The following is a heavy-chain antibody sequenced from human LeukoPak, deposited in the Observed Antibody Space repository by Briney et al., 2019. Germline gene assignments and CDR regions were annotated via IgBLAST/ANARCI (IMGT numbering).Heavy chain of an antibody. CDR3: APGGPLDY. D-gene: IGHD2-8*02. Sequence: PGGSLRLSCAASGFTFSSYGMNWVRQAPGKGLEWVSSITSSSSYIYYADSVKGRFTISRDNAKNSLYLQMNSLRAEDTAVYYCAPGGPLDYRGQGTLVTVSS. V-gene: IGHV3-21*01. CDR2: ITSSSSYI. J-gene: IGHJ4*02. CDR1: GFTFSSYG.